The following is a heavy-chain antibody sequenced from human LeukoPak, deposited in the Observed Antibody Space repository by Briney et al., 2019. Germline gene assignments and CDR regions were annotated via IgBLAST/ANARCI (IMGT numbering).Heavy chain of an antibody. CDR2: INPNSGGT. CDR3: ARADSGYSSSWYGQGAFDI. V-gene: IGHV1-2*04. CDR1: GYTFTGYY. J-gene: IGHJ3*02. Sequence: ASVKVSCKASGYTFTGYYMHWVRQAPGQGLEWMGWINPNSGGTNYAQKFQGWVTMTRDTSISTAYMELSRLRSDDTAVYYCARADSGYSSSWYGQGAFDIWGQGTMVTVSS. D-gene: IGHD6-13*01.